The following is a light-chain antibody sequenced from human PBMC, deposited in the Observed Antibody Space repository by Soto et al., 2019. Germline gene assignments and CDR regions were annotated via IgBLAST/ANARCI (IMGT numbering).Light chain of an antibody. CDR3: QQAKTFPVT. J-gene: IGKJ5*01. CDR2: GAS. Sequence: DIQMTQFPSSVSASVGDRVTFTCRASQDIAKRVAWYQVKPGKAPQFLIYGASTSQSGVPTRFSGSGSGTEFTLTISSLQPEDSGTYYCQQAKTFPVTFGQGTRL. CDR1: QDIAKR. V-gene: IGKV1D-12*01.